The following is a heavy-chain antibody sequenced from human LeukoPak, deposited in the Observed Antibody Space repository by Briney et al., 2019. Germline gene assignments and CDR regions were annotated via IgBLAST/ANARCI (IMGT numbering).Heavy chain of an antibody. Sequence: GGSLRLSCAASGFAFSSYGMHWVRQAPGKGLEWVAVIWYDGSNKYYADSVKGRFTISRDNSKDTLYLQMNSLRAEDTAVYYCAKDYSYYDSSGYSPLDFQHWGQGTLVTVSS. CDR1: GFAFSSYG. CDR3: AKDYSYYDSSGYSPLDFQH. J-gene: IGHJ1*01. D-gene: IGHD3-22*01. V-gene: IGHV3-33*06. CDR2: IWYDGSNK.